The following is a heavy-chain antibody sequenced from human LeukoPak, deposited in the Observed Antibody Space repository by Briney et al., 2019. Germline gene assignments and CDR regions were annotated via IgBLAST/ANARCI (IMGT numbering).Heavy chain of an antibody. Sequence: PGGSLRLSCAASGFTFSSYWMSWVRQAPGKGLEWVANIKQDGSEKYYVDSVKGRFTISRDNAKNSLYLQMNSLRAEDTAVYYCASLSGYSYVSSFDYWGQGTLVTVSS. J-gene: IGHJ4*02. CDR1: GFTFSSYW. D-gene: IGHD5-18*01. CDR2: IKQDGSEK. V-gene: IGHV3-7*01. CDR3: ASLSGYSYVSSFDY.